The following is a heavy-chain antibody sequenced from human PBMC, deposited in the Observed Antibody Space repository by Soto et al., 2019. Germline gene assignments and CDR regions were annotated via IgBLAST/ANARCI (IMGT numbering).Heavy chain of an antibody. V-gene: IGHV4-34*01. CDR3: ARHVGNSPPGS. CDR2: INHSGST. J-gene: IGHJ4*02. Sequence: SETLSLTCAVYGASFSGYYWSWIRQPPGKGLEWIGEINHSGSTNYNPSLKSRVTISVDTSKNQFSLKLTSVTAADTAVYHCARHVGNSPPGSWGQGTLVTVSS. CDR1: GASFSGYY. D-gene: IGHD1-26*01.